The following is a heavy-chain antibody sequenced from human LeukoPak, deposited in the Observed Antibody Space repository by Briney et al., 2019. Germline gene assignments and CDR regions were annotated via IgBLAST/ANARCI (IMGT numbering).Heavy chain of an antibody. CDR2: MNPNSGAT. CDR1: GYTFTDYY. Sequence: ASVKVSCKASGYTFTDYYMHWVRQAPGQGLEWMGWMNPNSGATNYAQKFQGRVTMTRDTSISTPYMELSRLRSDDTAVYYCASGSSGWYYFDYWGQGTLVTVSS. D-gene: IGHD6-19*01. V-gene: IGHV1-2*02. J-gene: IGHJ4*02. CDR3: ASGSSGWYYFDY.